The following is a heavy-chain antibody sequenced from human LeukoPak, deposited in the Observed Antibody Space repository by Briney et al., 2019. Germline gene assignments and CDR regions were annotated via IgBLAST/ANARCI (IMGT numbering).Heavy chain of an antibody. CDR1: GFTFGDYA. CDR3: TRDMYYYDSSGYYDY. D-gene: IGHD3-22*01. CDR2: IRSKAYGGTT. Sequence: GRSLRLSCTASGFTFGDYAMSWVRQAPGKGLEWVGFIRSKAYGGTTEYAASVKGRFTISRDDSKSIAYLQMNSLKTEDTAVYYCTRDMYYYDSSGYYDYWGQGTLVTVSS. V-gene: IGHV3-49*04. J-gene: IGHJ4*02.